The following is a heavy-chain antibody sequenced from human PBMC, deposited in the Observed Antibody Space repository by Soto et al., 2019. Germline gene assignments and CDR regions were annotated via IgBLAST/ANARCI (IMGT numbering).Heavy chain of an antibody. CDR3: ARAPETPPIVRVVVPYFFDS. CDR1: GGSIISSNYY. D-gene: IGHD3-16*02. Sequence: PSETLSLTCTVSGGSIISSNYYWGWIRQPPGKGLEWIGSLYYSGSTYYNPSLKSRVTTSVDTSKNQFSLKLSSVTAADTAVYYCARAPETPPIVRVVVPYFFDSWGQGTLVTVSS. CDR2: LYYSGST. J-gene: IGHJ4*02. V-gene: IGHV4-39*01.